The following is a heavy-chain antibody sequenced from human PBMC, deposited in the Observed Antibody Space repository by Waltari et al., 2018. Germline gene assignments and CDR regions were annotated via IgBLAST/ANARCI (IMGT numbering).Heavy chain of an antibody. CDR3: ARAGYVSIFGVTPAGAFDI. V-gene: IGHV1-69*01. D-gene: IGHD3-3*01. Sequence: QVQLVQSGAEVKKPGSSVKVSCKASGGTFSSYAISWVRQAPGQGLEWMGGIYPIFGTANYAQTFQCRVTITADEATSTADVELSSLRSEDTAVYYCARAGYVSIFGVTPAGAFDIWGQGTMVTVSS. CDR2: IYPIFGTA. CDR1: GGTFSSYA. J-gene: IGHJ3*02.